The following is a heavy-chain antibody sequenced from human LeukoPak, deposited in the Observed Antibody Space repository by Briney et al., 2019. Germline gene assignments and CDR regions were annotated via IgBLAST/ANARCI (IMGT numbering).Heavy chain of an antibody. CDR1: GYTFTGYY. Sequence: ASVKVSCKASGYTFTGYYMHWVRQARGQGLEWMGWINPNSGGTNYAQKFQGRVTMTRDTSISTAYMELSRLRSDDTAVYYCASDCSSTSCYSDYWGQGTLVTVSS. CDR2: INPNSGGT. D-gene: IGHD2-2*01. V-gene: IGHV1-2*02. CDR3: ASDCSSTSCYSDY. J-gene: IGHJ4*02.